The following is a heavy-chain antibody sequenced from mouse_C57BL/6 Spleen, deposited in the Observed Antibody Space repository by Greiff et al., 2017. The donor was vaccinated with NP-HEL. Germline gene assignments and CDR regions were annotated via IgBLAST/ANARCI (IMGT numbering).Heavy chain of an antibody. D-gene: IGHD1-1*01. J-gene: IGHJ2*01. Sequence: QVHVKQSGPELVKPGASVKLSCKASGYTFTSYDINWVKRRPGQGLEWIGWIYPRDGSTKYNEKFKGKATLTVDTSSSTAYMELHSLTSEDSAVYFCARASTVSFDYWGQGTTLTVSS. CDR1: GYTFTSYD. V-gene: IGHV1-85*01. CDR2: IYPRDGST. CDR3: ARASTVSFDY.